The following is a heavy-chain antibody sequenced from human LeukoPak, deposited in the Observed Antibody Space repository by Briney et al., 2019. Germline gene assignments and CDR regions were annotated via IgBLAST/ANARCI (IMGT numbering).Heavy chain of an antibody. CDR2: INHSGST. CDR3: AILRSLPQFDY. V-gene: IGHV4-34*01. J-gene: IGHJ4*02. Sequence: PSETLSLTCAVYGGSFSGYYWSWIRQPPGKGLEWIGEINHSGSTNYNPSLKSRVTISVDTSKNQFSLKLSSVTAADTAVYYCAILRSLPQFDYWGQGTLVTVSS. CDR1: GGSFSGYY. D-gene: IGHD3-16*01.